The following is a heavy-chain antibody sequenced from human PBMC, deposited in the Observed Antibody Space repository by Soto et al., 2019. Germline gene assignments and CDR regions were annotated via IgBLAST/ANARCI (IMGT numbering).Heavy chain of an antibody. CDR1: GFMFSTYA. V-gene: IGHV3-30-3*01. CDR3: ARDQGRTVTRGDWFDP. D-gene: IGHD6-19*01. J-gene: IGHJ5*02. CDR2: ISYDGSDI. Sequence: QVQLVESGGGVVQPGRSLRLSCAASGFMFSTYAMHWVRRAPGKGLEWVAVISYDGSDIYYGDSGKGRFTISRDNSRNTLYLEMNSLQTEDTAVFYCARDQGRTVTRGDWFDPWGQGTLVTVSS.